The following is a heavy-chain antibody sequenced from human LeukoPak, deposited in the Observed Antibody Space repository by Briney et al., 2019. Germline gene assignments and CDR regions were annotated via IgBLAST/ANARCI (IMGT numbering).Heavy chain of an antibody. D-gene: IGHD3-22*01. J-gene: IGHJ4*02. V-gene: IGHV3-23*01. Sequence: PGGSLRLSCAASGFTFSSYVMSWARQAPGKGLEWVTTISGSGDRIYYADSVKGRFTISRDNSKNTLYLQMNSLRAEDTAVYYCAKDPYYSDSSAYFYDWGQGTLVTVSS. CDR3: AKDPYYSDSSAYFYD. CDR2: ISGSGDRI. CDR1: GFTFSSYV.